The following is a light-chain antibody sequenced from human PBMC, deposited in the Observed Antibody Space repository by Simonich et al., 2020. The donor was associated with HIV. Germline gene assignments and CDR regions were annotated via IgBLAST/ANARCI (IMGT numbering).Light chain of an antibody. V-gene: IGKV2-28*01. Sequence: DIVMTQSPLSLPVNPGEPASISCRSSQSLPHSNGDNYLNWYLQKPGQSPQLLIYLGSNRASGVPDRFSGSASGTDFTLKISRVEAEDVGVYYCMQALQTPFTFGPGTKVDIK. J-gene: IGKJ3*01. CDR3: MQALQTPFT. CDR1: QSLPHSNGDNY. CDR2: LGS.